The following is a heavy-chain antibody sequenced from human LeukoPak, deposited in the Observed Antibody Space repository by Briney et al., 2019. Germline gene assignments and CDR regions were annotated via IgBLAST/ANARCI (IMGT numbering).Heavy chain of an antibody. V-gene: IGHV3-53*01. CDR2: IYGGGST. Sequence: GGSLRLSCAASGFTVSSNYMSWVRQAPGKGLEWVSVIYGGGSTYHADSVKGRFTISRDNSKNMLYLQMNSLRAEDTAVYYCASQYSSGYYEYWGQGTLVTVSS. CDR1: GFTVSSNY. J-gene: IGHJ4*02. CDR3: ASQYSSGYYEY. D-gene: IGHD6-19*01.